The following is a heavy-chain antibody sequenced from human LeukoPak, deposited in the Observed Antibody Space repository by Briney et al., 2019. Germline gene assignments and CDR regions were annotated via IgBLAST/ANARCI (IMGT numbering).Heavy chain of an antibody. J-gene: IGHJ6*03. CDR1: GGSISTYY. Sequence: SETLSLTCTVSGGSISTYYWSWIRQPPGKGLEWIGEINHSGSTNYNPSLKSRVTISVDTPKNQFSLKLSSVTAADTAVYYCSGSYVYYYYYYMDVWGKGTTVTISS. CDR3: SGSYVYYYYYYMDV. V-gene: IGHV4-34*03. D-gene: IGHD1-26*01. CDR2: INHSGST.